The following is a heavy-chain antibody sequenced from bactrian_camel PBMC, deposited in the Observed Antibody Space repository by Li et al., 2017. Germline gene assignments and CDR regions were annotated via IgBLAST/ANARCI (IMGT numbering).Heavy chain of an antibody. V-gene: IGHV3-2*01. Sequence: CAASGYTYNSYYMSWVRQAPGKGLEWVCSIYSDGDTNYADSVKGRFTISKDNAKHTLYLQMNSLKPEDTAMYYCANIKVLAWMPSVDEYNYWGQGTQVTVS. CDR2: IYSDGDT. D-gene: IGHD1*01. CDR1: GYTYNSYY. CDR3: ANIKVLAWMPSVDEYNY. J-gene: IGHJ4*01.